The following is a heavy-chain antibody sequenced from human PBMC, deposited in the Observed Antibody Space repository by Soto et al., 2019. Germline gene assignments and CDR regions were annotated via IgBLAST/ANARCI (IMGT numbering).Heavy chain of an antibody. V-gene: IGHV3-23*01. Sequence: GGSLRLSCAVSGLTFSNYAMSWVRQAPGKGLQWVSTINGGGSSTYCADSVKGRFTISRDNSKNTVYLQMNSLRAEDTAVYYCAKEVGGTYYYFDYWGQGTLVTVSS. CDR3: AKEVGGTYYYFDY. CDR2: INGGGSST. J-gene: IGHJ4*02. CDR1: GLTFSNYA. D-gene: IGHD1-26*01.